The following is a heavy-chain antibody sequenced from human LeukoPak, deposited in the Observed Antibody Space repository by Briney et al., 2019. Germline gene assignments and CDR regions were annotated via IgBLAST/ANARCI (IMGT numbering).Heavy chain of an antibody. D-gene: IGHD1-20*01. Sequence: PSETLSFTCAVYGESFSGYYWSWIRQPPGKGLEWFGDFTHTGSTNYNPSLKSRVAISVDTTKNQFSLKLSSVTAADTAVYYCARGGLTGTAAYYMDVWGKGTTVTVS. CDR1: GESFSGYY. V-gene: IGHV4-34*01. CDR3: ARGGLTGTAAYYMDV. CDR2: FTHTGST. J-gene: IGHJ6*03.